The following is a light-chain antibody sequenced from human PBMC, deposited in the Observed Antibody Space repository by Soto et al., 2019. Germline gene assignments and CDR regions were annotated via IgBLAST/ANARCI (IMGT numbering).Light chain of an antibody. Sequence: DIQMTQSPSSLAAFVGDRVTITCRASQSISSYLNWYQQKPGEAPKLLIYAASSLQSGVPSRLTGSGSGTDFTLTISSLQPEDFATYYCQQSYSTPITFGQGTQREIK. CDR3: QQSYSTPIT. CDR1: QSISSY. CDR2: AAS. V-gene: IGKV1-39*01. J-gene: IGKJ5*01.